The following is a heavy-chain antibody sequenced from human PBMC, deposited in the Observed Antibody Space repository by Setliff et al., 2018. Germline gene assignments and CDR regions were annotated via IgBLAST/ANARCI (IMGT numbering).Heavy chain of an antibody. CDR1: GYTFTNHY. Sequence: GASVKVSCKASGYTFTNHYMHWVRQVPGQGLEWMGMINPGGGSTTYAQKFQGRVTMTRDTSTSTVYMELSSLRTEDTAVYYCARGYYDSYARYYVVGDYWGRGTPVTVSS. V-gene: IGHV1-46*01. J-gene: IGHJ4*02. D-gene: IGHD3-22*01. CDR3: ARGYYDSYARYYVVGDY. CDR2: INPGGGST.